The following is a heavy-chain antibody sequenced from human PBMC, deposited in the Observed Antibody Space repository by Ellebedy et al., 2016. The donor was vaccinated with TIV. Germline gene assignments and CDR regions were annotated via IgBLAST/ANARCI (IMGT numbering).Heavy chain of an antibody. V-gene: IGHV3-30-3*01. CDR2: ISNDGNNK. CDR1: GFTSSSYA. CDR3: ARQAQIHQWFMDY. Sequence: GGSLRLXXAASGFTSSSYAMHCVRQAPGKGLECVAFISNDGNNKYYPDSVKGRFTVSRDNSENTLFLQMNSLRAEDTAVYYCARQAQIHQWFMDYWGQGTLVTVSS. J-gene: IGHJ4*02. D-gene: IGHD3-22*01.